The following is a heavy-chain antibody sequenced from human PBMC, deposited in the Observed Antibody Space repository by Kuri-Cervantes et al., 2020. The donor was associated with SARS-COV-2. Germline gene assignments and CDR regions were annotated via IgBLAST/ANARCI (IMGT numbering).Heavy chain of an antibody. Sequence: ESLKISCAVYGGFFSGYYWSWIRQPPGKVLEWSGAIHHSGSTNYYPSLKSRVTISVDTSKNQFSLKLSSVTAADTDVYYCARRNSRYYYYGMDVWGKGTRVTVSS. CDR3: ARRNSRYYYYGMDV. CDR2: IHHSGST. D-gene: IGHD4-11*01. J-gene: IGHJ6*04. V-gene: IGHV4-34*01. CDR1: GGFFSGYY.